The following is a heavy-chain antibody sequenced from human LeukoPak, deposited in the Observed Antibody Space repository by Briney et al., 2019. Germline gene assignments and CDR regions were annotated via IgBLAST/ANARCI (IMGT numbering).Heavy chain of an antibody. Sequence: PGGSLRLSCAASGFTFSSYWMSWVRQAPGKGLEWVAKIKQDGSEKYYVDSVKGRFTISRDNAKNSLYLQMNSLRAEDTAVYYCARESGTYDSSGFDPWGQGTLVTVSS. J-gene: IGHJ5*02. D-gene: IGHD3-22*01. V-gene: IGHV3-7*01. CDR1: GFTFSSYW. CDR3: ARESGTYDSSGFDP. CDR2: IKQDGSEK.